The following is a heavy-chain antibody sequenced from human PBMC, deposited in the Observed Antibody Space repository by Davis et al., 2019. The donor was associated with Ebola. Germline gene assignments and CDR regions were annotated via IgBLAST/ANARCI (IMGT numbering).Heavy chain of an antibody. CDR1: GFTFSSYG. Sequence: GESLKISCAASGFTFSSYGMHWVRQAPGKGLKWVSSISSSSSYIYYADSVKGRFTISRDNAKNSLYLQMNSLRAEDTAVYYCARDELKYYYDSSGYGTADAFDIWGQGTMVTVSS. CDR2: ISSSSSYI. D-gene: IGHD3-22*01. V-gene: IGHV3-21*01. CDR3: ARDELKYYYDSSGYGTADAFDI. J-gene: IGHJ3*02.